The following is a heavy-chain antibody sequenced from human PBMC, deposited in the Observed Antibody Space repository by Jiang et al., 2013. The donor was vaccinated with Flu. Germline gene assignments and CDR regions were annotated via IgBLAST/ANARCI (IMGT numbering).Heavy chain of an antibody. Sequence: LLKPSETLSLTCAVSGYSISSGYYWGWIRQPPGKGLEWIGSIYHSGSTYYNPSLKSRVTISVDTSKNQFSLKLSSVTAADTAVYYCAREGRFLEWLYLHDYWGQGTLVTVSS. CDR2: IYHSGST. J-gene: IGHJ4*02. V-gene: IGHV4-38-2*02. D-gene: IGHD3-3*01. CDR3: AREGRFLEWLYLHDY. CDR1: GYSISSGYY.